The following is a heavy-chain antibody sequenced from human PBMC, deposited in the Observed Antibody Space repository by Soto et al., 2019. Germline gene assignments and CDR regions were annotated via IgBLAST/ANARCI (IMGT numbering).Heavy chain of an antibody. CDR1: GGSISSGDYY. J-gene: IGHJ4*02. CDR3: ARGGGTLLLLNY. CDR2: IYYSGST. D-gene: IGHD2-15*01. V-gene: IGHV4-30-4*01. Sequence: QVQLQESGPGLVKPSQTLSLTCTVSGGSISSGDYYWSWIRQPPGKGLEWIGYIYYSGSTYYNPSLKSRVTISVDTAKNQYSRKQSSVTAADTAVYYCARGGGTLLLLNYWGQGTLVTVSS.